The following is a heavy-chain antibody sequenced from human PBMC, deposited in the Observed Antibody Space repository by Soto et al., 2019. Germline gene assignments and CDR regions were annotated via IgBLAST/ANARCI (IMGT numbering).Heavy chain of an antibody. D-gene: IGHD2-15*01. CDR1: GGSFRRYA. J-gene: IGHJ4*02. V-gene: IGHV1-69*01. Sequence: QVQLVQSGAEVQKPGSSVKVSCKTFGGSFRRYAITWVRQAPGQGLEWMGGIIPILGAANYAQKFQGRVTISADESTNTAYMEMHRLTSDDTAVYYCARGSLGARSGVRPNDYWGQGTMVTVSS. CDR3: ARGSLGARSGVRPNDY. CDR2: IIPILGAA.